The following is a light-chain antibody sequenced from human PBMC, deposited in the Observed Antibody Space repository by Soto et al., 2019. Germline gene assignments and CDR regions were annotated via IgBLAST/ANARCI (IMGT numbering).Light chain of an antibody. J-gene: IGKJ1*01. CDR1: QSIRHY. V-gene: IGKV1-5*01. CDR3: QHHNSYSQT. Sequence: IQMTQSPPTLSASVGDRVTITCRASQSIRHYLAWYQQMPGKAPKLLIYGASTLQSGVPSRFSGSGSRTEFTLTISNLQPDDFGTYFCQHHNSYSQTFGQGTKVDIK. CDR2: GAS.